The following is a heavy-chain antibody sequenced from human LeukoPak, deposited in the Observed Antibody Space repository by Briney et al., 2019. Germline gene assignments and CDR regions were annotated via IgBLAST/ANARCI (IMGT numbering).Heavy chain of an antibody. D-gene: IGHD2-2*01. J-gene: IGHJ4*02. CDR3: ARTVGAQLGIDY. CDR1: GFTFSSYG. V-gene: IGHV3-30*02. CDR2: IRYDGSNK. Sequence: GGSLRLSCAASGFTFSSYGMHWVRQAPGKGLEWVAFIRYDGSNKYYADSVKGRFTISRDNSKNTLYLQMNSLRAEDTAVYYCARTVGAQLGIDYWGQGTLVTVSS.